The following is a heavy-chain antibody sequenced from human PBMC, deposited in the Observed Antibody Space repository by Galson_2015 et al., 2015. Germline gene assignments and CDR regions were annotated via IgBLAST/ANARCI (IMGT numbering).Heavy chain of an antibody. J-gene: IGHJ4*02. Sequence: SLRLSCAASGFTFSYHSMHWVRQAPGKGLEWVSCISSASSTIYYADSVKGRFTISRDNAKHSLYLQMDNLGDDDTAVYYCAKNPVVPYYFGHWGQGTLVTVSS. CDR2: ISSASSTI. D-gene: IGHD6-6*01. CDR3: AKNPVVPYYFGH. CDR1: GFTFSYHS. V-gene: IGHV3-48*02.